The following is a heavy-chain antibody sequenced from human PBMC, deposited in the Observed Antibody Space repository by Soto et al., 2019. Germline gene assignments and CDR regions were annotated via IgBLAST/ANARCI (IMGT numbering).Heavy chain of an antibody. V-gene: IGHV3-33*01. Sequence: VQLVESGGGVVQPGRSLRLSCAASGFTFSSYGMHWVRQAPGKGLEWVAVIWYDGSNKYYADSVKGRFTISRDNSKNTLYLQMNSLRAEDTAVYYCARDYDSSGLGAFDIWGQGTMVTVSS. CDR1: GFTFSSYG. D-gene: IGHD3-22*01. J-gene: IGHJ3*02. CDR2: IWYDGSNK. CDR3: ARDYDSSGLGAFDI.